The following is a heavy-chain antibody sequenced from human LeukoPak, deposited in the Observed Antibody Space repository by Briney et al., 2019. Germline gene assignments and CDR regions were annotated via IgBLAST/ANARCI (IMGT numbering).Heavy chain of an antibody. D-gene: IGHD7-27*01. CDR3: AKDGGLWVSAHWGDS. V-gene: IGHV3-30-3*01. CDR2: ISYDGGTT. CDR1: GFTFRSHA. J-gene: IGHJ4*02. Sequence: GGSLRLSCAASGFTFRSHAMHWMRQAPGKGPEWVTFISYDGGTTSYTDSVRGRFTISRDNSKNTLYLQMNSLRAEDTAVYYCAKDGGLWVSAHWGDSWGRGTLVTVSS.